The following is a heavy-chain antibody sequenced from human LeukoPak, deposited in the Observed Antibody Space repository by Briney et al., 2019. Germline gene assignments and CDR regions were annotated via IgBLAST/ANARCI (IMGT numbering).Heavy chain of an antibody. CDR3: AKDRCSNGIGCFYYYMDV. Sequence: GGSLRLSCAASGFIFRTYGMHWVRQAPGKGLEWVAYIQYDGSIKQYADSVKGRFSISRDNSKNILYLQMNSLRAEDTALYYCAKDRCSNGIGCFYYYMDVWGKGTTVTISS. CDR2: IQYDGSIK. J-gene: IGHJ6*03. CDR1: GFIFRTYG. D-gene: IGHD2-8*01. V-gene: IGHV3-30*02.